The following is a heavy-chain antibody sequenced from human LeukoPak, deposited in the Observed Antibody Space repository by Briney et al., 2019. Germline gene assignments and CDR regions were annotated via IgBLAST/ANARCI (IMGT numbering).Heavy chain of an antibody. CDR3: ARCITMVRGVIRPPDS. D-gene: IGHD3-10*01. V-gene: IGHV4-39*01. Sequence: PSETLSLTCAVYGGSFSSSSYYWGWIRQPPGKGLEWIGSIYYSGSTYYNPSLKSRVTMSVDTSKNQFSLKLSAVTATDTAIYYCARCITMVRGVIRPPDSWGQGTLVTVSS. CDR1: GGSFSSSSYY. J-gene: IGHJ4*02. CDR2: IYYSGST.